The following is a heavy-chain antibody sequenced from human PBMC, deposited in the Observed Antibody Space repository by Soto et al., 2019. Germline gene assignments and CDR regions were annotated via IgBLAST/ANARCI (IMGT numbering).Heavy chain of an antibody. D-gene: IGHD5-12*01. J-gene: IGHJ3*02. CDR2: IYYSGST. CDR3: ARESGYDRKNIGDAFDI. V-gene: IGHV4-59*01. CDR1: GGSISSYY. Sequence: SETLSLTCTVSGGSISSYYWSWIRQPPGKGLEWIGYIYYSGSTNYNPSLKSRVTISVDTSKNQFSLKLSSVTAADTAVYYCARESGYDRKNIGDAFDIWGQGTMVTVSS.